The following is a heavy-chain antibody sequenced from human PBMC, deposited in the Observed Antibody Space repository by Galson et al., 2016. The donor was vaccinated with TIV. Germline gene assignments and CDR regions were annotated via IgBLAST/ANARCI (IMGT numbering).Heavy chain of an antibody. V-gene: IGHV3-7*04. CDR1: GFTFSSYW. Sequence: SLRLSCAASGFTFSSYWMSWVRQAPGKGLEWVANIKQDGSEKYSLDSVKGLFTISRDNAKNSLYLQMNSLRAEDTAVYYCARDRGFLPAGSSYWGQGTLVTVSS. CDR3: ARDRGFLPAGSSY. J-gene: IGHJ4*02. CDR2: IKQDGSEK. D-gene: IGHD2-2*01.